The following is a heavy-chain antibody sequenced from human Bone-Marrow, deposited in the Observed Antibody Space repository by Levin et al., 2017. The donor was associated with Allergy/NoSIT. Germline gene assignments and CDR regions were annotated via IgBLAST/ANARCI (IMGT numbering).Heavy chain of an antibody. J-gene: IGHJ3*01. CDR1: GITFNNYA. CDR3: AKDNRYCSGGSCHSNDAFDF. D-gene: IGHD2-15*01. Sequence: GVSLKISCAASGITFNNYAMNWVRQAPGKGLEWVSGMSNSGGGTYYADSVKGRFTVSRDDSKNTLYLQMNSLRVEDTAVYYCAKDNRYCSGGSCHSNDAFDFWGQGTLVTVSS. CDR2: MSNSGGGT. V-gene: IGHV3-23*01.